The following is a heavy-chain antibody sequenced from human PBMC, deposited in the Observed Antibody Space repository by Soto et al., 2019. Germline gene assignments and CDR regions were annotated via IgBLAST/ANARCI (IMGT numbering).Heavy chain of an antibody. CDR1: GFTFSSYA. CDR2: IIPIFGTA. Sequence: VHLVESGEGLVQRGGSLRLSCVVSGFTFSSYAISWVRQAPGQGLEWMGGIIPIFGTANYAQKFQGRVTITADESTSTAYKELSSLRSEDTAVYYCARGRGYCGGDCYPSRYYYGMDVWGQGTTVTVSS. J-gene: IGHJ6*02. D-gene: IGHD2-21*02. CDR3: ARGRGYCGGDCYPSRYYYGMDV. V-gene: IGHV1-69*01.